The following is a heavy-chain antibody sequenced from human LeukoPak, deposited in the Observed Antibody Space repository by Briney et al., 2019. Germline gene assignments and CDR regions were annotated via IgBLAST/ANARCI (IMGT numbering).Heavy chain of an antibody. CDR2: ISGSGGST. D-gene: IGHD3-10*01. V-gene: IGHV3-23*01. CDR3: ARELASRIYGSGSYYFDY. CDR1: GFTFSSYA. Sequence: GGSLRLSCAASGFTFSSYAMNWVRQAPGKGLEWVSAISGSGGSTYYADSVKGRFTISRDNAKNSLYLQMNSLRAEDTAVYYCARELASRIYGSGSYYFDYWGQGTLVTVSS. J-gene: IGHJ4*02.